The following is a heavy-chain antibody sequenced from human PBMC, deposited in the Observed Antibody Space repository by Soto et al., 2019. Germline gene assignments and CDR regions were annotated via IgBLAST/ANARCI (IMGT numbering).Heavy chain of an antibody. V-gene: IGHV3-7*01. D-gene: IGHD5-12*01. CDR1: GFTFSSYW. CDR3: ARDNVATSIYYYYGMDV. J-gene: IGHJ6*02. Sequence: GESLKISCAASGFTFSSYWMSWVRQAPGKGLEWVANIKQDGSEKYYVDSVKGRFTISRDNAKNSLYLQMNSLRAEDTAVYYCARDNVATSIYYYYGMDVWGQGTTVTVSS. CDR2: IKQDGSEK.